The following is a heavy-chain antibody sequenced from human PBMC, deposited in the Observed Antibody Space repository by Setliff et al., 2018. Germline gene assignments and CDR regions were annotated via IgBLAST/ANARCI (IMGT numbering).Heavy chain of an antibody. D-gene: IGHD6-19*01. V-gene: IGHV3-15*01. CDR3: TTGYISGYYIGH. CDR1: GFTFSSYS. Sequence: PGGSLRLSCAASGFTFSSYSMNWVRQAPGKGLEWVGCIKGQTDGGTTDYAAPVKGRFSISRDDSKNTVYLQMNSLKTEDTAVYYCTTGYISGYYIGHWGLGTLVTVSS. J-gene: IGHJ4*02. CDR2: IKGQTDGGTT.